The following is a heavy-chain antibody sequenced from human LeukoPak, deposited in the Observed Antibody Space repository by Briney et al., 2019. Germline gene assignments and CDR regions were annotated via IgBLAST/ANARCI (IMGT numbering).Heavy chain of an antibody. Sequence: PSETLSLTCTVSGGSISSSFCSWIRQPPGKGLEWIAYMHYSVSSNYNPSLKSRVSMSLDTPKNQFSLKLSSVTAADTAVYYCARMAAAGPFDHWGQGILVTVSS. D-gene: IGHD6-13*01. CDR3: ARMAAAGPFDH. J-gene: IGHJ4*02. V-gene: IGHV4-59*08. CDR1: GGSISSSF. CDR2: MHYSVSS.